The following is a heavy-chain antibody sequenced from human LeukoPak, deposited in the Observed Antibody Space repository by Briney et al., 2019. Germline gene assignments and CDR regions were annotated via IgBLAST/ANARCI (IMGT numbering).Heavy chain of an antibody. CDR3: ARKAPHSWYYDY. J-gene: IGHJ4*02. CDR2: IYYSGST. CDR1: GGSISSSSYY. D-gene: IGHD4-11*01. V-gene: IGHV4-39*07. Sequence: PSETLSLTCTVSGGSISSSSYYWGWIRQPPGKGLEWIGSIYYSGSTYYNPSLKSRVTISVDTSKNQFSLNLSSVTAADTALYYCARKAPHSWYYDYWGQGTLVTVSS.